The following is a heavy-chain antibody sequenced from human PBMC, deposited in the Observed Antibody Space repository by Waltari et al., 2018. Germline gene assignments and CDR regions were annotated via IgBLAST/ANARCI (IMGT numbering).Heavy chain of an antibody. Sequence: EVQLVESGGGLIQPGGSLRLSCAASGFTVSSNYMSWVRQAPGKGLEWVSGIYSGGSTYYADSVKGRFTISRDNSKNTLYLQMNSLRAEDTAVYYCARAVDYGDYPDSDYYYMDVWGKGTTVTVSS. V-gene: IGHV3-53*01. J-gene: IGHJ6*03. CDR2: IYSGGST. CDR3: ARAVDYGDYPDSDYYYMDV. CDR1: GFTVSSNY. D-gene: IGHD4-17*01.